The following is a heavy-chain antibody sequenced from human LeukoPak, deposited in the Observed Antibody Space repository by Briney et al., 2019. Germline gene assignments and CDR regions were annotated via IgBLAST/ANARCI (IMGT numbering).Heavy chain of an antibody. D-gene: IGHD3-22*01. Sequence: GGSLRLSCAASGFTFSSYGMSWVRQAPGKGLEWVSAISGSGGSTYYADSVKGRFTISRDNSKNKLYLQMNSLRAEDTAVYYCAKDARPYYYDSSGYYPDHWGQGTLVTVSS. V-gene: IGHV3-23*01. CDR2: ISGSGGST. CDR1: GFTFSSYG. CDR3: AKDARPYYYDSSGYYPDH. J-gene: IGHJ4*02.